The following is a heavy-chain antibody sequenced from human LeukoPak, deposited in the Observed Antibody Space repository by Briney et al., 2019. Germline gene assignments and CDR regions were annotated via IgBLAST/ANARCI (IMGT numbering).Heavy chain of an antibody. Sequence: SETLSLTCTVSGGSISRSSYYWGWIRQPPGKGLEWIGTIFYSGSTFSNPSLKSRVTMSVDTSKNQFSLKLSSVTAADTAVYYCARDLAAAGGDLDYWGQGTLVTVSS. D-gene: IGHD6-13*01. V-gene: IGHV4-39*07. J-gene: IGHJ4*02. CDR2: IFYSGST. CDR3: ARDLAAAGGDLDY. CDR1: GGSISRSSYY.